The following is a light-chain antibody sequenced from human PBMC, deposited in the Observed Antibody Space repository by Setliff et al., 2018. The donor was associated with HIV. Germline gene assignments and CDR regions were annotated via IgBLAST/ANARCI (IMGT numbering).Light chain of an antibody. CDR1: SSNTGSNY. CDR3: AAWDDSLSAYYV. Sequence: QGPSASGTPGQRVTISCSGSSSNTGSNYVYWYQQLPGTAPKLLIYRNNQRPSGVPDRFSGSKSGTSASLAISGLRSEDEADYYCAAWDDSLSAYYVFGTGTKVTVL. V-gene: IGLV1-47*01. CDR2: RNN. J-gene: IGLJ1*01.